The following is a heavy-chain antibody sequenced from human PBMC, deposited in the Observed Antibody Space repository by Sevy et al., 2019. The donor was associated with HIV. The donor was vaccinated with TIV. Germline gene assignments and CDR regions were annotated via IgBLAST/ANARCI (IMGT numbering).Heavy chain of an antibody. CDR3: AREGCTKPHDY. D-gene: IGHD2-8*01. CDR1: GFTFSKYS. Sequence: GESLKISCAASGFTFSKYSMSWVRQPPGKGLEWVSTLSFGCGEINYADSVKGRFTISRDNSKSSVYLQMNNLRPEVTAVYYCAREGCTKPHDYWGQRTLVTVSS. J-gene: IGHJ4*02. CDR2: LSFGCGEI. V-gene: IGHV3-23*01.